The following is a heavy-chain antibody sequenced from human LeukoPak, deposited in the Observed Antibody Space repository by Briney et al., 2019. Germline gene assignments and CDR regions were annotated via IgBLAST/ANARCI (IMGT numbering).Heavy chain of an antibody. J-gene: IGHJ6*03. Sequence: EPGGSLRLSCTASGFTFGDYAMSWVRQAPGKGLERVGFIRSKAYGGTTEYAASVKGRFTISRDDSKSIAYLQMNSLKTEDTAVYYCTRDSGDFYCSSTSCYKAPPDYYYMDVWGKGTTVTVSS. V-gene: IGHV3-49*04. CDR3: TRDSGDFYCSSTSCYKAPPDYYYMDV. CDR2: IRSKAYGGTT. CDR1: GFTFGDYA. D-gene: IGHD2-2*02.